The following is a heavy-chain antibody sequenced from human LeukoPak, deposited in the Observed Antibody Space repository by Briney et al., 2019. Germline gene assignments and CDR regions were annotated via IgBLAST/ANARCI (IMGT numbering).Heavy chain of an antibody. CDR2: ISSSGSTI. Sequence: GGSLRLSCAASGFTFSDYYMSWIRQAPGKGLEWVSYISSSGSTIYYADSVKGRFTISRDSAKNSLYLQMNSLRAEDTAVYYCRTGSGYYYVWASDAFDIWGQGTMVTVSS. CDR1: GFTFSDYY. D-gene: IGHD3-22*01. V-gene: IGHV3-11*01. J-gene: IGHJ3*02. CDR3: RTGSGYYYVWASDAFDI.